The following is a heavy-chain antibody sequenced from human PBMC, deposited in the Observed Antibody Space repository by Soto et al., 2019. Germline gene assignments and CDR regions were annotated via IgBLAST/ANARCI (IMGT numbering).Heavy chain of an antibody. Sequence: ASVKVSCKASGYTFINYGISWVRQAPGQGLEWMGWISAYNGNTNYAQKLQGRVTMTTDTSTSTAYMELRSLRSDDTAVYYCARDTDEWLSGLIDYWGQGTLVTVSS. CDR3: ARDTDEWLSGLIDY. V-gene: IGHV1-18*01. CDR2: ISAYNGNT. CDR1: GYTFINYG. J-gene: IGHJ4*02. D-gene: IGHD5-12*01.